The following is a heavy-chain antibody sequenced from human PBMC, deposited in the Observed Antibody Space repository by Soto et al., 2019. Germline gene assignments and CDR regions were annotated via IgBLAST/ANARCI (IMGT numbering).Heavy chain of an antibody. D-gene: IGHD1-26*01. CDR2: INPSGGST. CDR3: ARGPRIVGAPSSWFDP. CDR1: GYTFTSYY. V-gene: IGHV1-46*01. J-gene: IGHJ5*02. Sequence: ASVKVSCKASGYTFTSYYMHWVRQAPGQGLEWMGIINPSGGSTSYAQKFQGRVTMTRDTSTSTVYMELSSLRSEDTAVYYCARGPRIVGAPSSWFDPWGQGTLVTVSS.